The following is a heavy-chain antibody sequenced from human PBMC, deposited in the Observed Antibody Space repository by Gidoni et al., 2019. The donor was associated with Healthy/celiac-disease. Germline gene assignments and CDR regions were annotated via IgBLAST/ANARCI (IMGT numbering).Heavy chain of an antibody. D-gene: IGHD3-3*01. CDR2: LSGSGGRT. Sequence: EVQLLESGGGLLQPGGSLRLSCAASGFTFRSYAMTWVRQAPGKGLEWVSALSGSGGRTYYADSVKGRFTISRDNSKDTLYLQMNSLRAEDTAVYYCAKLPYYDFWSGYYAYFDYWGQGTLVTVSS. CDR1: GFTFRSYA. J-gene: IGHJ4*02. V-gene: IGHV3-23*01. CDR3: AKLPYYDFWSGYYAYFDY.